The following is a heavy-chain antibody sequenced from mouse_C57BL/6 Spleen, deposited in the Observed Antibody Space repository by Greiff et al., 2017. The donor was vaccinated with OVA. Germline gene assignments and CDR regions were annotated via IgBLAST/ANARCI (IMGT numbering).Heavy chain of an antibody. CDR3: ARRGYDYGVAY. Sequence: QVQLQQSGAELVRPGTSVKLSCKASGYTFTSYWMHWVKQRPGQGLEWIGVIDPSDSYTNSNQKFKGKATLTVETSSSTAYMQLSSLTSEDSAVDYCARRGYDYGVAYWGQGTLVTVSA. V-gene: IGHV1-59*01. CDR2: IDPSDSYT. J-gene: IGHJ3*01. D-gene: IGHD2-4*01. CDR1: GYTFTSYW.